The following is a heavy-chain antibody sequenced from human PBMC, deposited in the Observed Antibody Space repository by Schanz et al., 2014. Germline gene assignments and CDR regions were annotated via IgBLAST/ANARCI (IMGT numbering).Heavy chain of an antibody. Sequence: EVQLVESGGGMVQPGGSLRLSCAASGFTFSDHYMDWVRQAPGKGLEWVGRITNKPNNYNTEYAASVKGRFTISRDDSRNSLYLQMSSLKTEDTAVYYCVRLDVHAYWGHGALXTVSA. CDR2: ITNKPNNYNT. CDR3: VRLDVHAY. V-gene: IGHV3-72*01. J-gene: IGHJ4*01. CDR1: GFTFSDHY. D-gene: IGHD3-16*01.